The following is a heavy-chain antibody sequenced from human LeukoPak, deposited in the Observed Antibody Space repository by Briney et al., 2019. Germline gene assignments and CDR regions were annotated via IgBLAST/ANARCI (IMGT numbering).Heavy chain of an antibody. CDR2: ISAYNGNT. D-gene: IGHD1-14*01. CDR3: ARVPVSYYYYYYMDV. V-gene: IGHV1-18*01. J-gene: IGHJ6*03. CDR1: GYTFTSYG. Sequence: ASVKVSCKASGYTFTSYGISWVRQAPGQGLEWMGWISAYNGNTNYAQKLQGRVTMTTDTSTSTAYMELRSLRSDDTAVYYCARVPVSYYYYYYMDVWGKGTTVTVSS.